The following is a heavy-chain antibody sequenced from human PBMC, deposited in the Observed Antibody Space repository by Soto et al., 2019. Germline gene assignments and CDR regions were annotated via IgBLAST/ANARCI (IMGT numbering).Heavy chain of an antibody. D-gene: IGHD5-12*01. J-gene: IGHJ4*02. CDR2: ISGSGGST. Sequence: EVQLLESGGGLVQPGGSLRLSCAASGFTFSSYAMSWVRQAPGKGLEGVSAISGSGGSTYYADSVKGRFTISRDNSKNTLYLQMNSLRAEDTAVYYCALPLKMATMYTFDYWGQGTLVTVSS. CDR1: GFTFSSYA. CDR3: ALPLKMATMYTFDY. V-gene: IGHV3-23*01.